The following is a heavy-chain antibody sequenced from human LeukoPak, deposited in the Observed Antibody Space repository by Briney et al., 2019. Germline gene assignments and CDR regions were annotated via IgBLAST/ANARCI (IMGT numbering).Heavy chain of an antibody. Sequence: PSGTLSLTCAVSGGSISSSNWWSWVRQPPGKGLEWIGEIYHSGSTNYNPSLKSRVTISVDKSKNQFSLKLSSVTAADTAVYYCARAIIVVVPAAMPAYNGMDVWGQGTTVTVSS. CDR2: IYHSGST. CDR1: GGSISSSNW. J-gene: IGHJ6*02. D-gene: IGHD2-2*01. CDR3: ARAIIVVVPAAMPAYNGMDV. V-gene: IGHV4-4*02.